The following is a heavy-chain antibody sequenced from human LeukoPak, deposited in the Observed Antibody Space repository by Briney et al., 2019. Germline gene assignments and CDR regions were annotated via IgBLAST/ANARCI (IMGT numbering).Heavy chain of an antibody. CDR2: ISGSGGST. V-gene: IGHV3-23*01. D-gene: IGHD3-22*01. J-gene: IGHJ4*02. CDR1: GFTFSSYA. CDR3: AKASGSGYFYYFDY. Sequence: PGGSLRLSCAASGFTFSSYAMSWVRQAPGEGLEWVSAISGSGGSTYYADSVKGRFTISRDNSKNTLYLQMNSLRAEDTAVYYCAKASGSGYFYYFDYWGQGTLVTVSS.